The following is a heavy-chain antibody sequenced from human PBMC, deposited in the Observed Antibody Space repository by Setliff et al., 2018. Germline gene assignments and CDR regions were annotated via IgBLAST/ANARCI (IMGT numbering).Heavy chain of an antibody. CDR1: GGSISGFNY. J-gene: IGHJ4*02. CDR3: ARHATYYYGSGNLPFDS. CDR2: IMPGRDT. Sequence: PSETLSLTCTVSGGSISGFNYWTWIRQSPKKGLEWIGEIMPGRDTLYSPSLESRLTITIDTSKSQFSLKLSSVTAADTAVYYCARHATYYYGSGNLPFDSWGQGTLVTVSS. D-gene: IGHD3-10*01. V-gene: IGHV4-34*12.